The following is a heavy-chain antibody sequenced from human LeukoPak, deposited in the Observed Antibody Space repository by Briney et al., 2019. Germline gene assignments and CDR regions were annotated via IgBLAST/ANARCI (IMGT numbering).Heavy chain of an antibody. CDR2: IDWDDDK. V-gene: IGHV2-70*04. J-gene: IGHJ4*02. CDR3: ARVAQDCGGDCYSGLYYFDY. CDR1: GFSLSTSGMR. D-gene: IGHD2-21*02. Sequence: ESGPALVKPTQTLTLTCTFSGFSLSTSGMRVSWIRQPPGKALEWLARIDWDDDKFYSTSLKTRLTISKDTSKNQVVLTMTNMDPVDTATYYCARVAQDCGGDCYSGLYYFDYWGQGTLVTVSS.